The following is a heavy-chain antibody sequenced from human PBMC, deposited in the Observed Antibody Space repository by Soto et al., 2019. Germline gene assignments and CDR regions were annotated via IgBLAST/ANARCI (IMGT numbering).Heavy chain of an antibody. CDR3: ARDLGAYDSSGYYFDYYYYGMDV. V-gene: IGHV3-33*01. J-gene: IGHJ6*02. CDR1: GFTFSSYG. CDR2: IWYDGSNK. D-gene: IGHD3-22*01. Sequence: GGSLRLSCAASGFTFSSYGMHWVRQAPGKGLEWVAVIWYDGSNKYYADSVKGRFTISRDNSKNTLYLQMNSLRAEDTAVYYCARDLGAYDSSGYYFDYYYYGMDVWAKGPRSPSP.